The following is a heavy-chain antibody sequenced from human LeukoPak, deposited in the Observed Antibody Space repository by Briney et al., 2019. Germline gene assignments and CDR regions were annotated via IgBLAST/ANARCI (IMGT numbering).Heavy chain of an antibody. CDR1: GDSFSTSY. CDR3: ARDLGYDSSGYHY. Sequence: SETLSLTCAVSGDSFSTSYWTWIRQPAGKGLEWIGRIYTSGSTNYNPSLKSRVTMSIDTSKKQFSLKLSSVTAADTAVYYCARDLGYDSSGYHYWGQGTLVSVSS. V-gene: IGHV4-4*07. D-gene: IGHD3-22*01. J-gene: IGHJ4*02. CDR2: IYTSGST.